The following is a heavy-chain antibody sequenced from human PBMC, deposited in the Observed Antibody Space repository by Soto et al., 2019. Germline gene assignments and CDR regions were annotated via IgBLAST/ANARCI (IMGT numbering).Heavy chain of an antibody. Sequence: QVQLVQSGAEVKKPGASVKVSCKTSGYIFNTYVINWVRQAPGQGLEWMGWIGAYTGNTNYAQQFQGRVIMTTEKSTSTAYMELTSRRSDDTAVYYCARGDGSGSFDYWGQGTLVTVSS. CDR3: ARGDGSGSFDY. CDR2: IGAYTGNT. CDR1: GYIFNTYV. J-gene: IGHJ4*02. V-gene: IGHV1-18*01. D-gene: IGHD3-10*01.